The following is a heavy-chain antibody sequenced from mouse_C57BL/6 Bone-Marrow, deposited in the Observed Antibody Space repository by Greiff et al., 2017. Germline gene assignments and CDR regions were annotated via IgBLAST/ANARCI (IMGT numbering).Heavy chain of an antibody. D-gene: IGHD1-1*01. CDR1: GYTFTDYY. V-gene: IGHV1-26*01. J-gene: IGHJ2*01. CDR3: ATCSITTVVRFDY. Sequence: VQLQQSGPELVKPGASVQISCQASGYTFTDYYMNWVKQSHGKRLEWIGDINPYNGGTSYNQKFKGKATLTVDKSSSTAYRELRSLTSEDSAVYYCATCSITTVVRFDYWGQGTTLTVSS. CDR2: INPYNGGT.